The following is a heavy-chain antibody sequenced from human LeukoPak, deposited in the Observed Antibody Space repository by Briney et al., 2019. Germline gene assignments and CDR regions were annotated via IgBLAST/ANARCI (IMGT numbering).Heavy chain of an antibody. CDR2: INPNSGGT. V-gene: IGHV1-2*02. CDR1: GYTFTGYY. Sequence: ASVKVSCKASGYTFTGYYMHWVRQAPGQGLEWMGWINPNSGGTNYAQKFQGRVTMTRDTSISTAYMEPSRLRSDDTAVYYCARVIMVTGDNWFDPWGQGTLVTVSS. J-gene: IGHJ5*02. CDR3: ARVIMVTGDNWFDP. D-gene: IGHD3-16*01.